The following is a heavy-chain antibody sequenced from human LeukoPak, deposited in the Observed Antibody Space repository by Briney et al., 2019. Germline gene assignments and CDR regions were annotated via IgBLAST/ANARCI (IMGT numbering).Heavy chain of an antibody. CDR2: ISAYNGNT. CDR3: ARDKGIAAAGTYYYYGMDV. D-gene: IGHD6-13*01. Sequence: ASVKVSCKTSDYTFTSYGISWVRQAPGQGLEWMGWISAYNGNTNYAQKLQGRVTVTTDTSTSTAYMEVRSLRSDDTAVYYCARDKGIAAAGTYYYYGMDVWGQGTTVTVSS. CDR1: DYTFTSYG. V-gene: IGHV1-18*01. J-gene: IGHJ6*02.